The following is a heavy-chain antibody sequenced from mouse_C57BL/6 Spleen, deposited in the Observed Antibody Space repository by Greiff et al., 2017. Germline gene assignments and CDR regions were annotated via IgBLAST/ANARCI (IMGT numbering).Heavy chain of an antibody. CDR1: GFSLTSYA. J-gene: IGHJ4*01. Sequence: VQLVESGPGLVAPSQSLSITCTVSGFSLTSYAISWVRQPPGKGLEWLGVLWTGGGTNYNSALKSRLSISKDNSKSQVFLKMNSLQTDDTARYYCARISPSYYAMDYWGQGTSVTVSS. CDR2: LWTGGGT. CDR3: ARISPSYYAMDY. V-gene: IGHV2-9-1*01.